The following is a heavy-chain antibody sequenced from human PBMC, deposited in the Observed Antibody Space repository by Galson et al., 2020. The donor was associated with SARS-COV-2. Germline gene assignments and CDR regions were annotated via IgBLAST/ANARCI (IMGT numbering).Heavy chain of an antibody. D-gene: IGHD2-15*01. V-gene: IGHV4-39*01. CDR3: ARQYCSGDNCYPHPYYFDY. CDR2: IYSRGST. CDR1: GGSISSSSYS. J-gene: IGHJ4*02. Sequence: ETSETLSLTCTVSGGSISSSSYSWGWIRQPPGKGLEWVGSIYSRGSTYYNPSLKSRVTISADTSKNQFSLRLSSVTAADTAVYYCARQYCSGDNCYPHPYYFDYWGQGTLVTVSS.